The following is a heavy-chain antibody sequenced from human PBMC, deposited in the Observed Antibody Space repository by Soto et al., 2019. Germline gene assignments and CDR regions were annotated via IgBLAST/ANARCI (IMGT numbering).Heavy chain of an antibody. D-gene: IGHD6-13*01. CDR2: IIPILGIA. CDR1: GGTFSSYT. Sequence: QVQLVQSGAEVKKPGSSVKVSCKASGGTFSSYTISWVRQAPGQGLEWMGRIIPILGIANYAQKFQGRVTITADKSTSTAYMELSSLRSEDRAVYYCARDEQQLVAFDIWGQGTMVTVSS. V-gene: IGHV1-69*08. J-gene: IGHJ3*02. CDR3: ARDEQQLVAFDI.